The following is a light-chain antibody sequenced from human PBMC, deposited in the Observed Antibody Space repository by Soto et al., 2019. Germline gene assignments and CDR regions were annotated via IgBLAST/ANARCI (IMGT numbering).Light chain of an antibody. J-gene: IGLJ1*01. CDR1: SSDVGDYNY. V-gene: IGLV2-8*01. CDR2: EVN. Sequence: QSVLTQPPSASGSPGQSVAISCTGTSSDVGDYNYVSWYQQHPGKAPKLMIYEVNTRPSGVPDRFSGSKPGNTAALTVSGLQDEDEADYYCSSYGGSSNVFGTGTKLTVL. CDR3: SSYGGSSNV.